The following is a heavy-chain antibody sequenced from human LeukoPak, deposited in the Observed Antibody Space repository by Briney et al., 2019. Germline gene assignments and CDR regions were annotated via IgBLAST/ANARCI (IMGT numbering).Heavy chain of an antibody. CDR1: GFTFSSYA. V-gene: IGHV3-64D*09. D-gene: IGHD3-22*01. J-gene: IGHJ4*02. Sequence: GGSLRLSCSASGFTFSSYAMHWVRQAPGKGLEYVSAISSNGGSTYYADSVKGRFTISRDNSKSTLYLQVSSLRAEDTAVYFCVKGAESYCDSRSDYWGQGTLVTVSS. CDR3: VKGAESYCDSRSDY. CDR2: ISSNGGST.